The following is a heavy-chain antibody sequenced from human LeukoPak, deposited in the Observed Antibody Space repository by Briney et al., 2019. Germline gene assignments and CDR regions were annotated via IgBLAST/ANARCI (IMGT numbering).Heavy chain of an antibody. J-gene: IGHJ1*01. CDR2: TYYRSKWYK. CDR3: ARGPSYFQH. V-gene: IGHV6-1*01. CDR1: GDSVSSNSAT. Sequence: SQTLSLTCAISGDSVSSNSATWNRIRQSPSRGLEWLGRTYYRSKWYKYYAVSVKGRITINPDTSKNQFSLQLNSVTPEDTAVYYCARGPSYFQHWGQGTLVTVSS.